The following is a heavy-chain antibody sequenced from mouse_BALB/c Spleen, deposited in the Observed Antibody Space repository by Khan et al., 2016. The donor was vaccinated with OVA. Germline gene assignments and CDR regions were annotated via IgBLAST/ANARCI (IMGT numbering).Heavy chain of an antibody. V-gene: IGHV1-7*01. J-gene: IGHJ2*01. CDR3: ARDRIDY. Sequence: VQLQESGAELAKPGASVKMSCKASGYTFTSYWVHWVKQRPGQGLEWIGYINPSSNYTEYNQNLKDKATLTADKSSSTAYMQLSSLTSEDSAVYYCARDRIDYWGQGTTLTVSS. CDR2: INPSSNYT. CDR1: GYTFTSYW.